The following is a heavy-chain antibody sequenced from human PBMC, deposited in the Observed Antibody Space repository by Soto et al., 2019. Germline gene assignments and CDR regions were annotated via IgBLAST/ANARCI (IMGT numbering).Heavy chain of an antibody. CDR3: AKVEMDGGRYFDWLFLEADAFDI. Sequence: EVQLLESGGGLVQPGGSLRLSCAASGFTFSSYAMSWVRQAPGKGLEWVSAISGSGGSTYYADSVKGRFTISRDNSKNTLYLQMNSLRAEDTAVYYCAKVEMDGGRYFDWLFLEADAFDIWGQGTMVTVSS. D-gene: IGHD3-9*01. CDR2: ISGSGGST. CDR1: GFTFSSYA. J-gene: IGHJ3*02. V-gene: IGHV3-23*01.